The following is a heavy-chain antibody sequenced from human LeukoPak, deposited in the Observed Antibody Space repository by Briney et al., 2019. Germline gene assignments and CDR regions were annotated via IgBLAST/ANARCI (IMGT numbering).Heavy chain of an antibody. Sequence: SETLSLTCAVYGGSFSDYWWTWIRQPPGKGLEWIGYIYYSGSTNYNPSLRSRVTISVDTSKNQFSLKLSSVTAADTAVYYCARSHGSGSYYNLNDYWGQGTLVTVSS. CDR3: ARSHGSGSYYNLNDY. CDR2: IYYSGST. CDR1: GGSFSDYW. D-gene: IGHD3-10*01. J-gene: IGHJ4*02. V-gene: IGHV4-59*01.